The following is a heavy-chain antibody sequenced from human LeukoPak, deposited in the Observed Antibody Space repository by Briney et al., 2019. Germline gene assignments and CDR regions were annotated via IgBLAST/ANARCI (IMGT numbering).Heavy chain of an antibody. CDR3: ARTSIAARRADFDY. CDR2: INSNSGGT. CDR1: GYTFTDYY. V-gene: IGHV1-2*02. D-gene: IGHD6-6*01. Sequence: ASVRVSCKXSGYTFTDYYIHWVRQAPGQGLEWMGWINSNSGGTSYSQKFQGRVTLTRDTPTRTAYMELNRLTSDDTAVYYCARTSIAARRADFDYWGQGTVVTVSS. J-gene: IGHJ4*02.